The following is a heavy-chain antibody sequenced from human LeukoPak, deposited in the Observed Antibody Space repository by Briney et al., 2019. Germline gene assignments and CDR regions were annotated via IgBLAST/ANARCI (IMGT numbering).Heavy chain of an antibody. J-gene: IGHJ4*02. V-gene: IGHV3-23*01. Sequence: GGSLRHSGAASGFTFSNYAMSGVRQAPGKGLEWVSAITGSGGSTYYADSVRGRFTISRDNSKNTVHLQMNSLRAEDTAVYYYPKDATPEYWGEGTLVTVSS. D-gene: IGHD2-15*01. CDR1: GFTFSNYA. CDR3: PKDATPEY. CDR2: ITGSGGST.